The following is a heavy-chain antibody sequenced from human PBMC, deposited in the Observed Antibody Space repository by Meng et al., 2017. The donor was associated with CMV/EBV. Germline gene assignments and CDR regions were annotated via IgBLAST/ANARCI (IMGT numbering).Heavy chain of an antibody. CDR3: TKDQGISGYSMDV. Sequence: GESLKISCSSSTFTLSNHDMNWVRQAPGKGLEWLSHINRGDSVIAYVDSVRGRFTISRDIAKNSLYLQMNSLRVEDTALYYCTKDQGISGYSMDVWGQGTTVTVSS. J-gene: IGHJ6*02. V-gene: IGHV3-48*03. CDR2: INRGDSVI. D-gene: IGHD3-3*01. CDR1: TFTLSNHD.